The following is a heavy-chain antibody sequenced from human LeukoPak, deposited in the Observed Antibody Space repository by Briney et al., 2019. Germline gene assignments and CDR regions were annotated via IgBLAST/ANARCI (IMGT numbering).Heavy chain of an antibody. CDR3: ARAPPKYCSSTSCYGAYYFDY. D-gene: IGHD2-2*01. J-gene: IGHJ4*02. V-gene: IGHV4-38-2*02. CDR1: GHSISSGYY. CDR2: IYHSGST. Sequence: SEPLSLTCTVSGHSISSGYYWGWIRQPPGKGLEWIGSIYHSGSTYYNPSLKSRVTISVDTSKNQFSLKLSSVTAADTAVYYCARAPPKYCSSTSCYGAYYFDYWGQGTLVTVSS.